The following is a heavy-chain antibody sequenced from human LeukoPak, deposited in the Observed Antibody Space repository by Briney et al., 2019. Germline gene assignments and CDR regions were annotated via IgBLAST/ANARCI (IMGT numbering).Heavy chain of an antibody. J-gene: IGHJ4*02. CDR1: GFTFTSSA. Sequence: SVKVSCKASGFTFTSSAIQWVRQARGQRLEWIGWIVVGSGNTNYAQKFQERVTITRDMSTSTAYMELSSLRSEDTAVYYCAAALYGSGSYNYWGQGTLVTVSS. V-gene: IGHV1-58*02. CDR2: IVVGSGNT. CDR3: AAALYGSGSYNY. D-gene: IGHD3-10*01.